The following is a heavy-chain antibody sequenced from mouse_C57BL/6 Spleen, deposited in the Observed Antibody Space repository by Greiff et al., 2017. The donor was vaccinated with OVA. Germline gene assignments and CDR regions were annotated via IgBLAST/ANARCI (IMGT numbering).Heavy chain of an antibody. V-gene: IGHV1-82*01. CDR1: GYAFSSSW. CDR3: ARSPAQATGDY. D-gene: IGHD3-2*02. J-gene: IGHJ2*01. CDR2: IYPGDGDT. Sequence: VQLQQSGPELVKPGASVKISCKASGYAFSSSWMNWVKQRPGKGLEWIGRIYPGDGDTNYNGKFKGKATLTADKSSSTAYMQLSSLTSEDSAVYFCARSPAQATGDYWGQGTTLTVSS.